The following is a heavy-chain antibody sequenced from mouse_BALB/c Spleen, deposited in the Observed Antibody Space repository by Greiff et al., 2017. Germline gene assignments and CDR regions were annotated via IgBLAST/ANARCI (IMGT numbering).Heavy chain of an antibody. CDR1: GYTFTDYW. Sequence: QVQLQQPGAELVMPGASVKMSCKASGYTFTDYWMHWVKQRPGQGLEWIGAIDTSDSYTSYNQKFKGKATLTVDESSSTAYMQLSSLTSEDSAVYYCTRMDGYYAMDYWGQGTSVTVSS. D-gene: IGHD2-3*01. J-gene: IGHJ4*01. CDR3: TRMDGYYAMDY. CDR2: IDTSDSYT. V-gene: IGHV1-69*01.